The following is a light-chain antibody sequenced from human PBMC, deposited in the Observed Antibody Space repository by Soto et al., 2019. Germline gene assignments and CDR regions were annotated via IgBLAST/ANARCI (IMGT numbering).Light chain of an antibody. V-gene: IGKV4-1*01. CDR1: QSLLYTSDNRNY. J-gene: IGKJ2*01. CDR2: WAS. Sequence: IVMIQSPESLAVSLGERVTFNCKSSQSLLYTSDNRNYLAWYQKKPGQPPKLLIHWASTRESGVPDRFSGSGSGTDFTLTISSVQAEDVAVYYCQQYYSLYTFGQGTRLEI. CDR3: QQYYSLYT.